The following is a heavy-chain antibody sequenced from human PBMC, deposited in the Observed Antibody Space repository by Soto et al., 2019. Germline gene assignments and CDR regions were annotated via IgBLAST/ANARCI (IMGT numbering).Heavy chain of an antibody. CDR3: AREGDYCSGGSCYAPTFDY. V-gene: IGHV4-4*02. Sequence: QVQLQESGPGLVKPSGTLSLTCAVSGGSISSSNWWSWVRQPPGKGLEWIGEIYHSGSTNYNPSLKSRVTISVDKSKNQFSLKLSSVTAADTAVYYCAREGDYCSGGSCYAPTFDYWGQGTRVTVSS. CDR2: IYHSGST. J-gene: IGHJ4*02. D-gene: IGHD2-15*01. CDR1: GGSISSSNW.